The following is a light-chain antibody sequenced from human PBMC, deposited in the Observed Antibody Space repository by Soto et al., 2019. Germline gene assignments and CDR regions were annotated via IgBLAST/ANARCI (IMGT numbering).Light chain of an antibody. Sequence: AVVTQEPSFSVSPGGTVTLTCGLSSGSVSTSYYPSWYQQTPGQAPRTLIDSTNTRSSGVPDRFSGSILGNKAALTITGAQADDESDYYCVLYMGSGIRVFGGGTKLTVL. CDR2: STN. CDR1: SGSVSTSYY. CDR3: VLYMGSGIRV. V-gene: IGLV8-61*01. J-gene: IGLJ3*02.